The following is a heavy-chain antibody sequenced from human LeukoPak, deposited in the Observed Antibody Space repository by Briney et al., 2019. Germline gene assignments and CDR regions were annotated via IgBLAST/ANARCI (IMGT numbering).Heavy chain of an antibody. V-gene: IGHV3-7*01. J-gene: IGHJ6*02. CDR1: GFTFSSYW. CDR3: ARHYYDSSGYYLSYYYGMDV. Sequence: GGSLRLSCAASGFTFSSYWMSWVRQAPGKGLEGVANIKQDGSEKYYVDSVKGRFTISRDNAKNSLYLQMNSLRAEDTAVYYCARHYYDSSGYYLSYYYGMDVWGQGTTVTVSS. D-gene: IGHD3-22*01. CDR2: IKQDGSEK.